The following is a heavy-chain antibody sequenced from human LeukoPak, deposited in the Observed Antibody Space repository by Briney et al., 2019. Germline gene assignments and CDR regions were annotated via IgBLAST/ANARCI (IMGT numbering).Heavy chain of an antibody. D-gene: IGHD2-2*02. CDR1: GFTFSSYS. Sequence: GGTLTLSCAVSGFTFSSYSMSWIRQAPGKGLEWFSAISGSGGSTYYADSVKGRFTISRDNSKNTLYLQMNSLRAEDTAVYYCAKHTVAGDAFDIWGQGTMVTVSS. V-gene: IGHV3-23*01. J-gene: IGHJ3*02. CDR2: ISGSGGST. CDR3: AKHTVAGDAFDI.